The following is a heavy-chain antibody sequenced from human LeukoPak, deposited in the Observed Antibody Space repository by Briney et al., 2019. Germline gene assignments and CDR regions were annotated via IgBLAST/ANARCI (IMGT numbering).Heavy chain of an antibody. CDR1: GGSFSGYY. D-gene: IGHD3-9*01. CDR3: ARALTDYDILTGQIGHAFDI. V-gene: IGHV4-34*01. CDR2: INHSGST. J-gene: IGHJ3*02. Sequence: PSETLSLTCAVYGGSFSGYYWSWIRQPPGKGLEWIGEINHSGSTNYNPSLKSRVTISVDTSKNQFSLKLSSVTAADTAVYYCARALTDYDILTGQIGHAFDIWGQGTMVTVSS.